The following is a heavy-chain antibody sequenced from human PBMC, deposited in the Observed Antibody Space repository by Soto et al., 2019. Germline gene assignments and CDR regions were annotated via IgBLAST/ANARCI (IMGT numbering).Heavy chain of an antibody. V-gene: IGHV3-30*18. CDR3: AKGGRLIAAASGMDV. Sequence: QVQLVESGGGVVQPGRSLRLSCAASGFTCSSYGMHWVRQAPGKGLEWVAVISYDGSNKYYADSVKGRFTISRDNSKNTLYLQMNSLRAEDTAVYYCAKGGRLIAAASGMDVWGQGTTVTVSS. CDR2: ISYDGSNK. CDR1: GFTCSSYG. J-gene: IGHJ6*02. D-gene: IGHD6-13*01.